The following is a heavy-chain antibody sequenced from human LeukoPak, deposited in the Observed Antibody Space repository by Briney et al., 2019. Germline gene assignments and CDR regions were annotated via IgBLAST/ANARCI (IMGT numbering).Heavy chain of an antibody. CDR3: ARDVGYCSSTSCPPT. D-gene: IGHD2-2*01. CDR1: GFTFSNYE. J-gene: IGHJ3*01. V-gene: IGHV3-48*03. CDR2: ISGSGSTI. Sequence: QPGGSLRLSCAASGFTFSNYEMNWVRQAPGKGLEWVSYISGSGSTIYYADSVKGRFTISRDNAKDSLYLQMNSLRAEDTALYYCARDVGYCSSTSCPPTWGQGTMVTVSS.